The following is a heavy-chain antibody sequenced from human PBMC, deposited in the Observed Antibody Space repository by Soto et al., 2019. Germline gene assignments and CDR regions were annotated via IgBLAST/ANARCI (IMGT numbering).Heavy chain of an antibody. CDR3: ARFSGSYHGGY. D-gene: IGHD1-26*01. Sequence: QVQLVQSGAEVKKPGASVKVSCKASGYTFTNYGISWVRQAPGQGLEWMGWISAYNGNTKYAQKLQGRVTMTTDTSPSTAYMELRRLRADDTAVYYCARFSGSYHGGYWGQGTLVTVSS. CDR2: ISAYNGNT. CDR1: GYTFTNYG. V-gene: IGHV1-18*01. J-gene: IGHJ4*02.